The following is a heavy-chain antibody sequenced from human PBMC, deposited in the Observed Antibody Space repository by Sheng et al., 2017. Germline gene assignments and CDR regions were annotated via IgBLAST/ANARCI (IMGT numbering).Heavy chain of an antibody. CDR3: AKDLLAYCGGDCPLYFDY. D-gene: IGHD2-21*01. V-gene: IGHV3-30*02. J-gene: IGHJ4*02. CDR2: IRYDGSNK. Sequence: QVQLVESGGGVVQPGGSLRLSCAASGFTFSSYGMHWVRQAPGKGLEWVAFIRYDGSNKYYADSVKGRFTISRDNSKNTLYLQMNSLRAEDTAVYYCAKDLLAYCGGDCPLYFDYWGQGTLVTVSS. CDR1: GFTFSSYG.